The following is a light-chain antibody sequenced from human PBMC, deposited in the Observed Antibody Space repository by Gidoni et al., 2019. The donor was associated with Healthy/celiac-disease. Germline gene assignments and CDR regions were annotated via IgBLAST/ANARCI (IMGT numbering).Light chain of an antibody. V-gene: IGKV3-15*01. CDR2: GAS. CDR3: QQYNNWPMYT. Sequence: VMTQSPATLSVSPGERATLSCRASQSVSSNLAWYQQKPGQAPRLLIYGASTRATGIPARFSGSGSGTEFTLTISSLQSEDFAVYYCQQYNNWPMYTFGQRTKLEIK. CDR1: QSVSSN. J-gene: IGKJ2*01.